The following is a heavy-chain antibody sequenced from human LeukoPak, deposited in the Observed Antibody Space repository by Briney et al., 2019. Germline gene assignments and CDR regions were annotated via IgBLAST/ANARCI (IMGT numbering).Heavy chain of an antibody. CDR1: GFTFSSYA. D-gene: IGHD1-26*01. V-gene: IGHV3-23*01. CDR2: ISGSGGST. J-gene: IGHJ4*02. Sequence: GGSLRLSCAASGFTFSSYAMSWVRQAPGKGLEWVSAISGSGGSTYYADSVKGRFTISRDNSKNTLYLQMNSLRAEDTAVYYCARDKAVGPTLLDYWGQGTLVTVSS. CDR3: ARDKAVGPTLLDY.